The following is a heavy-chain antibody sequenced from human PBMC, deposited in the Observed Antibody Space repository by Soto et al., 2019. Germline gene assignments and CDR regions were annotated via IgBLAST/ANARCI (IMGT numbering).Heavy chain of an antibody. CDR1: GFSLSISGMC. CDR2: IDWHNDK. V-gene: IGHV2-70*13. D-gene: IGHD3-10*01. CDR3: ARQASCGSGSPYSYYGLDV. Sequence: SGPTLVNPTQTLTLTCTFSGFSLSISGMCVSWIRQPPGKALEWLALIDWHNDKYYRTSLKTRLTISKDTSKNQVVLTMTNMDPVDTATYYCARQASCGSGSPYSYYGLDVWGQGTTVTVSS. J-gene: IGHJ6*02.